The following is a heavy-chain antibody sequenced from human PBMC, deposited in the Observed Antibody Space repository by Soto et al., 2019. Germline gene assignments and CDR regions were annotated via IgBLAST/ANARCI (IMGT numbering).Heavy chain of an antibody. CDR3: ASAWFGELKYLDY. D-gene: IGHD3-10*01. J-gene: IGHJ4*02. V-gene: IGHV3-72*01. CDR2: IRNKANSYTT. Sequence: EVQLVESGGGLVQPGGSLRLSCAASGFTFSDHYMEWVRQAPGKGLEWVGRIRNKANSYTTEYGASVQGRFTISRDDSKNSLSLQMNSLKTEDTAVYYCASAWFGELKYLDYWGQGTLVTGSS. CDR1: GFTFSDHY.